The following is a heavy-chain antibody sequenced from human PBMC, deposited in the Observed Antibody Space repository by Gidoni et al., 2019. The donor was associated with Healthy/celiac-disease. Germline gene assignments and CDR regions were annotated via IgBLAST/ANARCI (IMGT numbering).Heavy chain of an antibody. CDR3: ASAGSSGSYPV. V-gene: IGHV3-21*01. J-gene: IGHJ4*02. D-gene: IGHD3-10*01. CDR1: GFTFSSYS. Sequence: EVQLVESGGGLVKPGGSLSLSCAASGFTFSSYSMNWVRQAPGKGLEWVSSISSSSSYIYYADSVKGRFTISRDNAKNSLYLQMNSLRAEDTAVYYCASAGSSGSYPVWGQGTLVTVSS. CDR2: ISSSSSYI.